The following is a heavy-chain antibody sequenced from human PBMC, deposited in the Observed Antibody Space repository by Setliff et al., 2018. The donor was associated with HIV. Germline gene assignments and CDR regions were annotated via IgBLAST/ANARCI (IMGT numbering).Heavy chain of an antibody. Sequence: LTCTVSGGSISSSDFYWNWIRQRPGKALEWIGYIHHSGSSSHNPSLKSRLTTSINASKSQFSLRLSSVTAADTAVYYCASGWVRQSRRFGGVIVLPPFDYWGQGTLVTVSS. J-gene: IGHJ4*02. CDR1: GGSISSSDFY. CDR2: IHHSGSS. D-gene: IGHD3-16*02. CDR3: ASGWVRQSRRFGGVIVLPPFDY. V-gene: IGHV4-31*03.